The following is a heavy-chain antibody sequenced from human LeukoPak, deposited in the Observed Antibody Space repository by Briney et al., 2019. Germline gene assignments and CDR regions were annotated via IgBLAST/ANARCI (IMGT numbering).Heavy chain of an antibody. CDR1: GGSISSYY. CDR2: IYYSGGT. J-gene: IGHJ4*02. CDR3: ARAPRGYPKEAFDY. V-gene: IGHV4-59*01. D-gene: IGHD5-18*01. Sequence: SETLSLTCTVSGGSISSYYWSWIRQPPGKGLEWIGYIYYSGGTNYNPSLKSRVTISVDTSKNQFSLKLSSVTAADTAVYYCARAPRGYPKEAFDYWGQGTLVTVSS.